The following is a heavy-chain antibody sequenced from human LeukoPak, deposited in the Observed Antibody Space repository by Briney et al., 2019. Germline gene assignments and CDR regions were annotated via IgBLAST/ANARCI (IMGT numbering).Heavy chain of an antibody. CDR3: AKDQYVGSAALAGDY. J-gene: IGHJ4*02. Sequence: GRSLRLSCAASGLTFSSYGIHWVRQAPGKGLEGVAHISNDGSNKDYADSVKGRFTISRDNSENTLYLQMNSLRAEDTAVYYCAKDQYVGSAALAGDYWGQGTLVIVSS. CDR2: ISNDGSNK. V-gene: IGHV3-30*18. CDR1: GLTFSSYG. D-gene: IGHD6-19*01.